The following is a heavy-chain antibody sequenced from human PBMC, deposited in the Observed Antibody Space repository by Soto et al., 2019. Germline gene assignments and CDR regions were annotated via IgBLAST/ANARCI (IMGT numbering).Heavy chain of an antibody. CDR2: IPHTGGT. Sequence: QLQLQESGSRLVKPSQTLSLTCAVSGGSISSGGYSWTWIRQPPGKGLEWIGYIPHTGGTYYNPSLKIRLAISVDSSKHQFSLKLNSVTAADTAVYYCARLNGDPDYWGQGILVTVSS. CDR3: ARLNGDPDY. CDR1: GGSISSGGYS. V-gene: IGHV4-30-2*01. J-gene: IGHJ4*02. D-gene: IGHD7-27*01.